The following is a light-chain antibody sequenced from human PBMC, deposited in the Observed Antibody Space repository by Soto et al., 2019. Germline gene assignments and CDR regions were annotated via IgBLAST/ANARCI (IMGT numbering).Light chain of an antibody. CDR1: QSVSSSY. CDR3: QQYGSSPLS. V-gene: IGKV3-20*01. J-gene: IGKJ2*01. Sequence: EIVLTQSPGTLYLSPGERATLSGRASQSVSSSYLAWYQQKPGQAPRLLIYGASSRATGIPDRFSGSGSGTDFTLTISRLEPEDFALYYCQQYGSSPLSFGQGTKLEIK. CDR2: GAS.